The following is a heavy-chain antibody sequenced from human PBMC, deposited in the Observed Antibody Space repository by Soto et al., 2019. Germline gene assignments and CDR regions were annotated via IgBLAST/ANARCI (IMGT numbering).Heavy chain of an antibody. CDR3: ARTSNSRGNNYFYYGLDV. D-gene: IGHD4-4*01. CDR1: GFTVNTYY. V-gene: IGHV3-53*01. J-gene: IGHJ6*02. CDR2: IYSGGST. Sequence: EVQLVESGGDLIRPGGSLRLSCAVSGFTVNTYYMSWVRQAPGKGLEWVSVIYSGGSTYYADSVRGRFTISRDNSKNTLHLQMNSLRGEDTAVYYCARTSNSRGNNYFYYGLDVWGQGTTVTVSS.